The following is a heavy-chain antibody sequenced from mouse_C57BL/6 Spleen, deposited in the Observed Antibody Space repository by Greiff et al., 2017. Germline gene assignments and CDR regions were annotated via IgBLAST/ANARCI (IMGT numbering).Heavy chain of an antibody. J-gene: IGHJ2*01. Sequence: EVQLQQSGPELVKPGASVKISCKASGYTFTDYYMNWVKQSHGKSLEWIGDINPNNGGTSYNQKFKGKATLTVDKSSSTAYMELRSLTSEDSAVYYCAIGGTGYWGQGTTLTVSS. V-gene: IGHV1-26*01. CDR3: AIGGTGY. D-gene: IGHD3-3*01. CDR2: INPNNGGT. CDR1: GYTFTDYY.